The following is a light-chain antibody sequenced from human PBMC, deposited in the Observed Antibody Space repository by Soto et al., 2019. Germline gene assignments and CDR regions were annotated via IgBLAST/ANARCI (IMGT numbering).Light chain of an antibody. V-gene: IGLV1-44*01. Sequence: QSVLTQPPSASGTPGQTVTISCSGSSSNIGSNLVNWYQLLPGTTPRLLIYNNNQRPSAVPDRFSGSKSGTSASLAISGLRSEDEGDYFCALWDDSLNGLRVFGGGTKLTVL. J-gene: IGLJ3*02. CDR3: ALWDDSLNGLRV. CDR2: NNN. CDR1: SSNIGSNL.